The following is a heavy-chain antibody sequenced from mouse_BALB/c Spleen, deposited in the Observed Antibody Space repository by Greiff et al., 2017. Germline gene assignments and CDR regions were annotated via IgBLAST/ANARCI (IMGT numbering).Heavy chain of an antibody. CDR3: ARSYDYDGDYFDY. Sequence: VKLQESGAELVRPGVSVKISCKGSGYTFTDYAMHWVKQSHAKSLEWIGVISTYYGDASYNQKFKGKATMTVDKSSSTAYMELARLTSEDSAIYYCARSYDYDGDYFDYWGQGTTLTVSS. D-gene: IGHD2-4*01. CDR2: ISTYYGDA. J-gene: IGHJ2*01. CDR1: GYTFTDYA. V-gene: IGHV1S137*01.